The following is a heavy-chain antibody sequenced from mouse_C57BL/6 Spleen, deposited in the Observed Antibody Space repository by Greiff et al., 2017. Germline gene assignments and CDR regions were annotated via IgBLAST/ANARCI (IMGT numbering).Heavy chain of an antibody. Sequence: VQLQQSGAELVRPGASVKLSCKASGYTFTDYYINWVKQRPGQGLEWIARIYPGSGNTYYNEKFKGKATLTAEKSSSTAYMQLSSLTSEDSAVYFCARSDYVGYAMDYWGQGTSVTVSS. D-gene: IGHD1-1*02. CDR3: ARSDYVGYAMDY. CDR1: GYTFTDYY. CDR2: IYPGSGNT. J-gene: IGHJ4*01. V-gene: IGHV1-76*01.